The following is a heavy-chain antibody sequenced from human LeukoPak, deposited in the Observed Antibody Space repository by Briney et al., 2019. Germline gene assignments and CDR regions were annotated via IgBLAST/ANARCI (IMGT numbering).Heavy chain of an antibody. CDR3: ARRYCSGGSCYPDY. CDR1: GGSISSYS. Sequence: SETLSLTCTVSGGSISSYSWNWIRQPPGKGLEWIGYIYYSGSTNYNPSLKSRVTISVDTSKNQFSLKLSSVTAADTAVYYCARRYCSGGSCYPDYWGQGTLVTVSS. CDR2: IYYSGST. J-gene: IGHJ4*02. V-gene: IGHV4-59*08. D-gene: IGHD2-15*01.